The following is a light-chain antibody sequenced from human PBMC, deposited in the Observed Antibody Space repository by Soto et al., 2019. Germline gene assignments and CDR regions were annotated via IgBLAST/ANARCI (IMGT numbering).Light chain of an antibody. J-gene: IGLJ3*02. CDR3: SSYTTSTTRV. CDR2: EVS. Sequence: QSVLTQPASVSGSPGQSITLSCTGTNSDIGGYNYVSWYQHHPGKAPKLIIYEVSERPSGVSNRFSGSKSGNTASLTISGLQAEDEADYYCSSYTTSTTRVFGGGTKVTVL. CDR1: NSDIGGYNY. V-gene: IGLV2-14*01.